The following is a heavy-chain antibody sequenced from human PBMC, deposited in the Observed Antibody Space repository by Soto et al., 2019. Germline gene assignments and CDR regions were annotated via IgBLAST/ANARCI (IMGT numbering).Heavy chain of an antibody. CDR2: IYHGGST. D-gene: IGHD1-26*01. CDR3: ARISRVVGATNAGYFDN. CDR1: GYSISSGYY. Sequence: PSETLSLTCAVSGYSISSGYYWGWIWQPPGKGLEWIGTIYHGGSTFYNPSLKSRVTISVDTSKNQFSLKLSSVTAADTAVYYCARISRVVGATNAGYFDNWGQGILVTVSS. J-gene: IGHJ4*02. V-gene: IGHV4-38-2*01.